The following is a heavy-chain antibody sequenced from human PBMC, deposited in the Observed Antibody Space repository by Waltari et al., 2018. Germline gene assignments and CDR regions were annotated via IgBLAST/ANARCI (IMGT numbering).Heavy chain of an antibody. Sequence: EVQLVESGGGLVKPGGSLRLSCAASGFTLSSYSMNWVRHAPGKGLEGVSSITRSSRDIYYADSVKGRFTISRDNAKNSLYLQMNSLRAEDTAVYYCARDRWEQAIDYWGQGTLVTVSS. D-gene: IGHD1-26*01. V-gene: IGHV3-21*01. CDR2: ITRSSRDI. J-gene: IGHJ4*02. CDR1: GFTLSSYS. CDR3: ARDRWEQAIDY.